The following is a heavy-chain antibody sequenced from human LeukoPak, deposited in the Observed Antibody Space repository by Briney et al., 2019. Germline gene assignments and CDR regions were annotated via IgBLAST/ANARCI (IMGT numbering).Heavy chain of an antibody. D-gene: IGHD3-3*01. CDR2: INPNSGGT. J-gene: IGHJ3*02. CDR1: GYTFTGYY. V-gene: IGHV1-2*02. CDR3: AGDGFWSGYYNAFDI. Sequence: GASVKVSCKASGYTFTGYYMHWVRQAPGQGLEWMGWINPNSGGTNYAQKFQGRVTMTRDTSISTAYMELSRLRSDDTAVYYCAGDGFWSGYYNAFDIWGQGTMVTVSS.